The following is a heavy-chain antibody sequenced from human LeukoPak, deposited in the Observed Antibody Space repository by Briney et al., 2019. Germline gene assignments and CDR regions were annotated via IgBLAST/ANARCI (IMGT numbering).Heavy chain of an antibody. Sequence: GGSLRLSCAASGFTVSSNYMSWVRQAPGKGLEWVSVIYSGGSTYYADSVKGRFTISRDNSKNTLYLQMNSLRAEDTAVYYCARETHSSSWPLEYYYGMDVWGQGTTVTVSS. J-gene: IGHJ6*02. V-gene: IGHV3-53*05. D-gene: IGHD6-13*01. CDR1: GFTVSSNY. CDR3: ARETHSSSWPLEYYYGMDV. CDR2: IYSGGST.